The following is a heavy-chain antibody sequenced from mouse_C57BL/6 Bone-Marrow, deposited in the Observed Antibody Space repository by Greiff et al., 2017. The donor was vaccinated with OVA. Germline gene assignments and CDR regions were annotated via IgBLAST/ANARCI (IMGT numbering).Heavy chain of an antibody. CDR2: ISDGGSYT. Sequence: DVQLVESGGGLVKPGGSLKLSCAASGFTFSSYAMSWVRQTPEKRLEWVATISDGGSYTYYPDNVKGRFTISRDNAKNNLYLQMSHLKSEDTAMYYCARDRLLLFDYWGQGTTLTVSS. V-gene: IGHV5-4*01. CDR1: GFTFSSYA. CDR3: ARDRLLLFDY. D-gene: IGHD2-3*01. J-gene: IGHJ2*01.